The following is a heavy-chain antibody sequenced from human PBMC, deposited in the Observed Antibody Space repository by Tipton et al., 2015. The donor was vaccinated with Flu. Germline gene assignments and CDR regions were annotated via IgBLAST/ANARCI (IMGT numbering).Heavy chain of an antibody. CDR1: GFTFSSYW. CDR3: AKGMGQS. CDR2: IKQDGSVK. J-gene: IGHJ3*01. Sequence: SLRLSCAASGFTFSSYWMSWVRQAPGKGLEWVANIKQDGSVKYYVDSVKGRFTISRDNAENSLSLQMNSLRAADTAVYYCAKGMGQSWGKGTMVTVSS. D-gene: IGHD1-26*01. V-gene: IGHV3-7*01.